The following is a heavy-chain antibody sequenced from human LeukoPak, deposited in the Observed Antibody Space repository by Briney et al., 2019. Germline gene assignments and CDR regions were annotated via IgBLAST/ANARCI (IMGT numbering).Heavy chain of an antibody. CDR1: GGSISRYY. Sequence: PSETLSLTCTVSGGSISRYYWTWIRQPPGKGLEWIGYIYYRGSTNYNPSLKSRVTISVDTSKNQFSLKLSSVTAADTAVYYCARLTYYDFWSGYYTGRGTDYWGQGTLVTVSS. V-gene: IGHV4-59*08. CDR3: ARLTYYDFWSGYYTGRGTDY. CDR2: IYYRGST. J-gene: IGHJ4*02. D-gene: IGHD3-3*01.